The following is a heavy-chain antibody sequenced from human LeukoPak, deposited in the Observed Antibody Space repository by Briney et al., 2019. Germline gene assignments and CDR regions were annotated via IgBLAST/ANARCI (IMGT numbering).Heavy chain of an antibody. J-gene: IGHJ4*02. V-gene: IGHV3-48*04. CDR3: ARSPVITIFGVVMGVYFDY. CDR1: GFTFSSYS. D-gene: IGHD3-3*01. CDR2: ISISGSTI. Sequence: GGSLRLSCAASGFTFSSYSKNWVRQAPGKRLEWVSYISISGSTIYYADSVKGRFTISRDNAKNSLYLQMNSLRAEDTAVYYCARSPVITIFGVVMGVYFDYWGQGTLVTVSS.